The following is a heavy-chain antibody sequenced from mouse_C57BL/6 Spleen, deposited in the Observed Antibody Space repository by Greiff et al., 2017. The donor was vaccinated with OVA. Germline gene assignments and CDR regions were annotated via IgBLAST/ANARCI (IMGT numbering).Heavy chain of an antibody. CDR1: GFTFSSYG. J-gene: IGHJ1*03. CDR2: ISSGGSYT. Sequence: EVKLVESGGDLVKPGGSLKLSCAASGFTFSSYGMSWVRQTPDKRLEWVASISSGGSYTYYPDSVKGRFTISRDNAKNTLYLQMSSLKSEDTAMYYCARRGITTVVASYWYFDVWGTGTTVTVSS. CDR3: ARRGITTVVASYWYFDV. V-gene: IGHV5-6*02. D-gene: IGHD1-1*01.